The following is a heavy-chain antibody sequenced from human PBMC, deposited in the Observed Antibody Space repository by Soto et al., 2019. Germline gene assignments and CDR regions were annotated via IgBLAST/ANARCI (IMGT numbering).Heavy chain of an antibody. CDR1: GGSISSSSYY. CDR2: IYYSGST. Sequence: PSETLSLTCTVSGGSISSSSYYWGWIRQPPGKGLEWIGSIYYSGSTYHNPSLKSRVTISVDTSRNQFSLKLSSVTAADTAVYYCARGANDFWSGYSNWFDPWGQGTLVTVSS. J-gene: IGHJ5*02. CDR3: ARGANDFWSGYSNWFDP. D-gene: IGHD3-3*01. V-gene: IGHV4-39*01.